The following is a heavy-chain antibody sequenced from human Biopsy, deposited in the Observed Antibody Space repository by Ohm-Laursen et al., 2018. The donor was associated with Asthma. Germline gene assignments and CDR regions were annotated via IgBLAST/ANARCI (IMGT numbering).Heavy chain of an antibody. CDR3: ARTTYGDDGSDP. V-gene: IGHV4-31*03. D-gene: IGHD4-17*01. Sequence: TLSLTCTVSGGSINIGDYYWSWIRQHPVKGLEWIGYIYYSGSTYYNPSLKSRVSISLDTPKNQFSLSLTSATAADTAVYYCARTTYGDDGSDPWGQGTLVTVSS. CDR1: GGSINIGDYY. J-gene: IGHJ5*02. CDR2: IYYSGST.